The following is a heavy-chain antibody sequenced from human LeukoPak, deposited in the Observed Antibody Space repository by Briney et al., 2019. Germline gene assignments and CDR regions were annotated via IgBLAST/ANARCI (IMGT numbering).Heavy chain of an antibody. V-gene: IGHV3-30-3*01. CDR3: AREDVKQWLLVDY. CDR1: GFTFSSYA. CDR2: ISYDGSNK. D-gene: IGHD6-19*01. Sequence: GSLRLSCAASGFTFSSYAMHWVRQAPGKGLEWVAVISYDGSNKYYADSVKGRFTISRDNSKNTLYLQMNSLRAEDTAVYYCAREDVKQWLLVDYWGQGTLVTPSS. J-gene: IGHJ4*02.